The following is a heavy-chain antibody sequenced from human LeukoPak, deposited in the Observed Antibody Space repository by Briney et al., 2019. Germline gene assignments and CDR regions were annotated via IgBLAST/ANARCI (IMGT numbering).Heavy chain of an antibody. CDR2: ISGSGGSA. V-gene: IGHV3-23*01. CDR3: AKLGIVVVVAATTWFDP. CDR1: GFTVSSNY. Sequence: GGSLRLSCAASGFTVSSNYMSWVRQAPGKGLEWVSAISGSGGSAYYADSVKGRFTISRDNSKNTLYLQMNSLRAEDTAVYYCAKLGIVVVVAATTWFDPWGQGTLVTVSS. D-gene: IGHD2-15*01. J-gene: IGHJ5*02.